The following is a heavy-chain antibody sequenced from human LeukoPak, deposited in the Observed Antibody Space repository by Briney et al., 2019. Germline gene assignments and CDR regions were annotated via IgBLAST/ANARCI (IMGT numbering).Heavy chain of an antibody. CDR2: MNPNSGNT. CDR3: ARRLVYYFGSGRLANYYYYMDV. D-gene: IGHD3-10*01. CDR1: GYTFTSYD. J-gene: IGHJ6*03. V-gene: IGHV1-8*01. Sequence: ASVKVSCKASGYTFTSYDINWVRQATGQGLEWMGWMNPNSGNTAYAQKFQGRVTMTRNTSISTAYMELSSLRSEDTAVYYCARRLVYYFGSGRLANYYYYMDVWGKGTTVTISS.